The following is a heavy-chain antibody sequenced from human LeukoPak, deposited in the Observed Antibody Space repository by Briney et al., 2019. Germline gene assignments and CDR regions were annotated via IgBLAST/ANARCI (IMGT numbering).Heavy chain of an antibody. V-gene: IGHV4-39*01. Sequence: SETLSLTXTVSGGSISSSSCYWGWIRQPPGKGLEWIGSIYYSGSTYYNPSLKSRVTISVDTSKNQFSLKLSSVTAADTAVYYRARLDSSWPRTIAWGQGTLVTVSS. D-gene: IGHD6-13*01. J-gene: IGHJ5*02. CDR2: IYYSGST. CDR1: GGSISSSSCY. CDR3: ARLDSSWPRTIA.